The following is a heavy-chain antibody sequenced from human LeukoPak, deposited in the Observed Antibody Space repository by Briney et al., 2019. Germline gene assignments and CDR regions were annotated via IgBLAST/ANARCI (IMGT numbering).Heavy chain of an antibody. CDR2: MNPNSGYT. CDR3: AMRPYNWNDDGNIDY. J-gene: IGHJ4*02. D-gene: IGHD1-20*01. V-gene: IGHV1-8*01. CDR1: GYTFTGYD. Sequence: GASVKVSCKASGYTFTGYDINWVRQATGQGLEWMGWMNPNSGYTGYAQKFQGRVTMTRNTSITTAYMELSSLRSADTAVYYCAMRPYNWNDDGNIDYWGQGTLVTVSS.